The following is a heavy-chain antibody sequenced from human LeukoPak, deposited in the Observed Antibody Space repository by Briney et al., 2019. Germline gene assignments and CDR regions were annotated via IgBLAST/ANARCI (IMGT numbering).Heavy chain of an antibody. CDR1: GGPISSYY. D-gene: IGHD6-19*01. J-gene: IGHJ4*02. CDR3: ARVQQWLVIDY. V-gene: IGHV4-59*01. Sequence: SETLSLTCTVSGGPISSYYWSWIRQPPGKGLEWIGYIYYSGSTNYNPSLKSRVTISVDTSKNQFSLKLSSVTAADTAVYYCARVQQWLVIDYWGQGTLVTVSS. CDR2: IYYSGST.